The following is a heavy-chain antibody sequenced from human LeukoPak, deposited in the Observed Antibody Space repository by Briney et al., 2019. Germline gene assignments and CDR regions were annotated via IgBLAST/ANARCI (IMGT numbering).Heavy chain of an antibody. CDR3: AREAYCGGDCYSGFDY. CDR2: IYYSGST. Sequence: KSSETLSLTCTVSGGSISSYHWSWIRQPPGKGLDWIGYIYYSGSTNYNPSLKSRVTISVDTSKNQFSLKLSSVTAADTAVYYCAREAYCGGDCYSGFDYWGQGTLVTVSS. D-gene: IGHD2-21*02. J-gene: IGHJ4*02. CDR1: GGSISSYH. V-gene: IGHV4-59*01.